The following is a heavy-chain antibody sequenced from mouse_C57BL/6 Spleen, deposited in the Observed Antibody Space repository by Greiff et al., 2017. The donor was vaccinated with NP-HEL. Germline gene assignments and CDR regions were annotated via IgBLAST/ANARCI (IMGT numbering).Heavy chain of an antibody. Sequence: DVKLVESGGGLVKPGGSLKLSCAASGFTFSSYAMSWVRQTPEKRLEWVATISDGGSYTYYPDNVKGRFTISRDNAKNNLYLQMSHLKSEDTAMYYCARSTTVVATNWYFDVWGTGTTVTVSS. CDR1: GFTFSSYA. CDR2: ISDGGSYT. CDR3: ARSTTVVATNWYFDV. D-gene: IGHD1-1*01. V-gene: IGHV5-4*03. J-gene: IGHJ1*03.